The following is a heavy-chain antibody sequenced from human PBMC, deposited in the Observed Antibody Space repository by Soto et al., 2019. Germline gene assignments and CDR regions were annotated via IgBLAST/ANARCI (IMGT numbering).Heavy chain of an antibody. CDR1: GYTFTSYA. Sequence: QVQLVQSGAEVKKPGASVKVSCKASGYTFTSYAMHWVRQAPGQRLEWMGWINAGNGNTKYSQKFQGRVTITRDTSASTAYMELSSLRSEDTAVYYCARVRSNGSGSYQFLWDQNPDYFDYWGQGTLVTVSS. CDR3: ARVRSNGSGSYQFLWDQNPDYFDY. D-gene: IGHD3-10*01. J-gene: IGHJ4*02. V-gene: IGHV1-3*01. CDR2: INAGNGNT.